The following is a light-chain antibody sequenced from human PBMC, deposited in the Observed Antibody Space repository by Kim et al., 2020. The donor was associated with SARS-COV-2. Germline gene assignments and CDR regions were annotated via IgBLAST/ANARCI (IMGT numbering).Light chain of an antibody. CDR3: QVWDSSSGWV. CDR2: YDS. J-gene: IGLJ3*02. CDR1: NIGSES. V-gene: IGLV3-21*04. Sequence: SYELTQPPSVSVAPGKTARLTCGGNNIGSESVHWYQQKPGQAPVLVIYYDSDRPSGIPERFSGSNSGNTATLTISRVEAGDEADYYCQVWDSSSGWVFGRGTKLTVL.